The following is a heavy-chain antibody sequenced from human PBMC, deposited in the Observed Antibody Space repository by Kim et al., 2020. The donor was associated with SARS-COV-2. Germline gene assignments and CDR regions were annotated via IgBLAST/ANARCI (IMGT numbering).Heavy chain of an antibody. Sequence: SETLSLTCTVSGGSISSGGYYWSWIRQHPGKGLEWIGYIYYSGSTYYNPSLKSRVTISVDTSKNQFSLKLSSVTAADTAVYYCARELTVLGHDYGMDVWGQGTTVTVSS. D-gene: IGHD2-8*02. CDR1: GGSISSGGYY. CDR3: ARELTVLGHDYGMDV. J-gene: IGHJ6*02. V-gene: IGHV4-31*03. CDR2: IYYSGST.